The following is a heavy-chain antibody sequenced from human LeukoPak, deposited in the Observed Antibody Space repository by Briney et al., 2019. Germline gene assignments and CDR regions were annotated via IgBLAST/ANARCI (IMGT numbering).Heavy chain of an antibody. CDR1: GGSISACRIY. V-gene: IGHV4-39*02. CDR2: IYFSGST. D-gene: IGHD1-20*01. Sequence: LGTLCLSCTVSGGSISACRIYWGWVPPPPGRWLEWVGGIYFSGSTYSSPSPRRRATISIDTSQNPFCLRISSVSAAETALYFCPRLCCRSGRPYKFYFDHWGQGTLVTVSS. J-gene: IGHJ4*02. CDR3: PRLCCRSGRPYKFYFDH.